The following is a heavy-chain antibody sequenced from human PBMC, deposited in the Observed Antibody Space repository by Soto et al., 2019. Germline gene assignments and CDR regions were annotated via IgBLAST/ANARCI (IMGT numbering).Heavy chain of an antibody. J-gene: IGHJ4*02. V-gene: IGHV3-74*01. CDR1: GFTLSNYW. Sequence: EVQLVESGGGLVQPGDSLRLSCVVSGFTLSNYWMHWVRQAPGKGLVWVSRINSDGTTRNYADSVKGRFTISRDNAKNTLDLQMNSLRDEHTAVYYCTGGIEGAAGFFDNWGQGTVVTVSS. CDR2: INSDGTTR. D-gene: IGHD1-26*01. CDR3: TGGIEGAAGFFDN.